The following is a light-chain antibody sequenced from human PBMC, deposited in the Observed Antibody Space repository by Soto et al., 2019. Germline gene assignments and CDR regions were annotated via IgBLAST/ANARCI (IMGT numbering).Light chain of an antibody. Sequence: EIAMTQSPATLSVSPGERATLSCRASQSVGSNLAWYQQKPGQAPRLLIYGASTRATGFPARFSGSRSGTDFTLTISSLQPEDFATYYCQQSYSNPRTFGGGTKVEIK. CDR1: QSVGSN. J-gene: IGKJ4*01. CDR3: QQSYSNPRT. CDR2: GAS. V-gene: IGKV3-15*01.